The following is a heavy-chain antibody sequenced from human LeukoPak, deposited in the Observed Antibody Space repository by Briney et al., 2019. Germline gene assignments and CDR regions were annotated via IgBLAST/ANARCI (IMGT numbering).Heavy chain of an antibody. V-gene: IGHV1-69*05. CDR3: ARGESYGSNLFAFDI. Sequence: ASVKVSCKASGGTFSSYAISWVRQAPGQGLEWMGGIIPIFGTANYAQKFQGRVTITRNTSISTAYMELSSLRSEDTAVYYCARGESYGSNLFAFDIWGQGTMVTVSS. CDR1: GGTFSSYA. CDR2: IIPIFGTA. J-gene: IGHJ3*02. D-gene: IGHD4-23*01.